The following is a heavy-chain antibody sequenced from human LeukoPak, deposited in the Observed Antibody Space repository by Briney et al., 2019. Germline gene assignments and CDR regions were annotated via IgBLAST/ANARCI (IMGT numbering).Heavy chain of an antibody. CDR1: GFSFSNYE. Sequence: PGGSLRLSCVASGFSFSNYEMNWVRQAPGKGLEWVSSISGSSSYIYYADSVKGRFTTSRDNAKNSLYLQMNSLRAEDTAVYYCARDLSGIAGYTYGRGIDYWGQGTLVTVSS. CDR3: ARDLSGIAGYTYGRGIDY. CDR2: ISGSSSYI. D-gene: IGHD5-18*01. J-gene: IGHJ4*02. V-gene: IGHV3-21*01.